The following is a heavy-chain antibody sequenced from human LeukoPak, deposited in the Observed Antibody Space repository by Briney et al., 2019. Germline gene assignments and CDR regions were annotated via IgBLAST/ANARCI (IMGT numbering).Heavy chain of an antibody. J-gene: IGHJ4*02. D-gene: IGHD2-21*02. V-gene: IGHV1-2*02. CDR3: ARTPGVTIRGSFDY. CDR1: GYTFTDYY. CDR2: INPNSGGT. Sequence: GASVKVSCKASGYTFTDYYIHWVRQAPGQGLEWMAWINPNSGGTKFAQRFQDRVTMTRDTSTSTVYMELRSLRSEDTAVYYCARTPGVTIRGSFDYWGQGTLVTVSS.